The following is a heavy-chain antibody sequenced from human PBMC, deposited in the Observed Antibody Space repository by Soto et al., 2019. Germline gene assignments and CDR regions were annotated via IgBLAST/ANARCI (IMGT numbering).Heavy chain of an antibody. D-gene: IGHD3-10*01. CDR1: GFTFSSYG. CDR3: ARDGSGDSHACDI. Sequence: QVQLVASGGGVVQPGRSLRLSCAASGFTFSSYGMHWVRQAPGKGLEWVAVIWYDGSNKYYADSVKGRFTISRDNSKNTLYLQMNSLRVESTAVYDCARDGSGDSHACDIWGQGTMVTVSS. V-gene: IGHV3-33*01. CDR2: IWYDGSNK. J-gene: IGHJ3*02.